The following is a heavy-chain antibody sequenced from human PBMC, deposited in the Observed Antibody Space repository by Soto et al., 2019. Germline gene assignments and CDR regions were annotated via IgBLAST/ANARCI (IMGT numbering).Heavy chain of an antibody. D-gene: IGHD6-13*01. Sequence: PSETLSLTCTVSGGSISSYYWSWIRQPPGKGLEWIGYIYYSGSTNYNPSLKSRVTISVDTSKNQFSLKLSSVTAADTAVYYCARDLVAAAGSPGWFDPWGQGTLVTVS. CDR2: IYYSGST. V-gene: IGHV4-59*01. CDR3: ARDLVAAAGSPGWFDP. J-gene: IGHJ5*02. CDR1: GGSISSYY.